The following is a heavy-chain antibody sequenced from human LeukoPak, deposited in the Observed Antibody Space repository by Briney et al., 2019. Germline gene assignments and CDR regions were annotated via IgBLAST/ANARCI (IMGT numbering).Heavy chain of an antibody. Sequence: GGSLRLSCAASGFSFSTYWMTWVRQAPGKGLECVANIKTDGSETYYLDSVKGRFTVSRDNAKSSLYLQMNNLRVEDTAVYYCTRGLNHDSSGWGQGTLVTVSS. V-gene: IGHV3-7*01. J-gene: IGHJ4*02. CDR2: IKTDGSET. CDR3: TRGLNHDSSG. CDR1: GFSFSTYW. D-gene: IGHD3-22*01.